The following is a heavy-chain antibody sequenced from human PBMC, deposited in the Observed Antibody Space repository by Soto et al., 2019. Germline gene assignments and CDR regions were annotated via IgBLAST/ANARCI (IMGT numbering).Heavy chain of an antibody. D-gene: IGHD3-10*01. CDR1: GYTFTSYD. CDR2: MNPNSGNT. Sequence: QVQLVQSGAEVKKPGASVKVSCKASGYTFTSYDINWVRQATGQGLEWMGWMNPNSGNTGYAQKFKGRVTMTRNTSKSTAYMELSSLRSADTAIYYCARGINYYDSGDDAFDIWGQGTMVTVSS. J-gene: IGHJ3*02. V-gene: IGHV1-8*01. CDR3: ARGINYYDSGDDAFDI.